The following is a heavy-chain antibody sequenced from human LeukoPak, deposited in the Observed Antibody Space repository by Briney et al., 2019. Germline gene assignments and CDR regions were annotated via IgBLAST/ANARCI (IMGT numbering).Heavy chain of an antibody. Sequence: SETLSLTRTVSGGSISSGGYYWSWIRQHPGKGLEWIGYIYYSGSTYYNPSLKSRVTISVDTSKNQFSLKLSSVTAADTAVYYCARGRGWIQLWPAFDAFDIWGQGTMVTVSS. CDR1: GGSISSGGYY. J-gene: IGHJ3*02. CDR3: ARGRGWIQLWPAFDAFDI. CDR2: IYYSGST. D-gene: IGHD5-18*01. V-gene: IGHV4-31*03.